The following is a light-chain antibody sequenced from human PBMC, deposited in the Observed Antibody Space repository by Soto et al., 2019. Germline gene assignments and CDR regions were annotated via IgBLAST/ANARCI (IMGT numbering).Light chain of an antibody. CDR3: LQYHNLWA. V-gene: IGKV1-5*01. Sequence: DIQMSQSPSTLSGSVGDRVTITCRASQTISSWLAWYQQKPGKAPKLLIYDASTLESGVPSRFSGSGSGTDFALTISSLQSEDFTVYSCLQYHNLWAFGQGTKVDVK. J-gene: IGKJ1*01. CDR1: QTISSW. CDR2: DAS.